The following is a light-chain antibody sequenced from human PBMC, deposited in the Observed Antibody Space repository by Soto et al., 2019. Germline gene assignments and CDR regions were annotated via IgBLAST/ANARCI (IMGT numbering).Light chain of an antibody. Sequence: EIVLTQSPGTLSFSPGERATLSCRASQSVSYYLAWYQQNPGQAPRLLIYGASTRDTGVPGRFSGSGSGTEFTLTISSLQSEDFAVYYCQQYNNWLSFGPGTKVDIK. CDR2: GAS. V-gene: IGKV3-15*01. J-gene: IGKJ3*01. CDR1: QSVSYY. CDR3: QQYNNWLS.